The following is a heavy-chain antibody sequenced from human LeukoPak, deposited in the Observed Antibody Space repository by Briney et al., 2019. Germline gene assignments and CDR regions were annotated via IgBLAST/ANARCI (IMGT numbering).Heavy chain of an antibody. V-gene: IGHV1-8*01. CDR3: ARGPGPWFDP. CDR1: GYSFTTYN. Sequence: ASVKVSCKASGYSFTTYNINWVRQAPGQGLEWMGWMSTNSANSGYAQKFLGRATMTGDSSMSTAYLELSSLRSEDTAVYYCARGPGPWFDPWGQGTLVTVSS. CDR2: MSTNSANS. J-gene: IGHJ5*02.